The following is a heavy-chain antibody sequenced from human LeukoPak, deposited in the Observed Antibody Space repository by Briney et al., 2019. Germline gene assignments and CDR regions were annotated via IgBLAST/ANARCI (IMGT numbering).Heavy chain of an antibody. V-gene: IGHV4-59*01. J-gene: IGHJ3*02. CDR3: ARDPYDSSASAFDI. D-gene: IGHD3-22*01. CDR2: IYYSGST. Sequence: KPSETLSLTCTVSGGSISSYYWSWIRPPPGKGLEWIGYIYYSGSTNYNPSLKSRVTISVDTSKNQFSLKLSSVTAADTAVYYCARDPYDSSASAFDIWGQGTMVTVSS. CDR1: GGSISSYY.